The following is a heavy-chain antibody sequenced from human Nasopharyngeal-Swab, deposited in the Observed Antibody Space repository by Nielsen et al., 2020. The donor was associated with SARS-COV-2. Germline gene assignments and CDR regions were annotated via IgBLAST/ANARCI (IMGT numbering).Heavy chain of an antibody. V-gene: IGHV1-69*13. CDR2: IIPIFGTA. Sequence: SVKVSCKASGGTFSSYAISWVRQATRQGLEWMGGIIPIFGTANYAQKFQGRVTINADESTSTAYMELSSLRSEDTAVYYCAREERLLRRYGFDYWGQGTLVTVSS. CDR1: GGTFSSYA. CDR3: AREERLLRRYGFDY. J-gene: IGHJ4*02. D-gene: IGHD3-22*01.